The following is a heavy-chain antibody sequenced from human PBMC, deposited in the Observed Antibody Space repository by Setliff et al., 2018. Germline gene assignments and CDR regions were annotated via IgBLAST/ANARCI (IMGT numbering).Heavy chain of an antibody. CDR1: GGSISSGRYY. CDR3: ATNPYQLLNFHY. D-gene: IGHD2-2*01. J-gene: IGHJ4*02. CDR2: IYTSGST. Sequence: PSETLSLTCTVSGGSISSGRYYWSWILQPAGKGLEWIGHIYTSGSTNYNPSLKSRVTISVDTSKNQFSLKLSSVTAADTAVYYCATNPYQLLNFHYWGQGALVTVSS. V-gene: IGHV4-61*09.